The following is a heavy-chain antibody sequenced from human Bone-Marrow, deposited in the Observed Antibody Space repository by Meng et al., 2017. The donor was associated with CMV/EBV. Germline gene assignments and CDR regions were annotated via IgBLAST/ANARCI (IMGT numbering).Heavy chain of an antibody. D-gene: IGHD2-2*02. CDR2: ISNGGGST. CDR1: GFTFSDSA. J-gene: IGHJ6*02. CDR3: AREICSSTSCYIYYYYGMDV. Sequence: GESLKISCAASGFTFSDSAMSWVRQTPTKGLGWVSAISNGGGSTFYADSVKGRFIISRDNSKNTVHLQMNSLRAEDTAVYYCAREICSSTSCYIYYYYGMDVWGQGTTVTVSS. V-gene: IGHV3-23*01.